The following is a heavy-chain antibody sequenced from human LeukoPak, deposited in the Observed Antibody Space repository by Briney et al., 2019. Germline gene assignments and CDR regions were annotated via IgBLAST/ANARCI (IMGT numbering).Heavy chain of an antibody. CDR2: ISAYNGNT. V-gene: IGHV1-18*01. D-gene: IGHD4-11*01. J-gene: IGHJ4*02. CDR1: GYTFTSYG. Sequence: GASVKVSCKASGYTFTSYGISWVRQAPGQGLEWMGWISAYNGNTNYAQKLQGRVTMTTDTSTSTAYRELRSLRSDDTAVYYCARVWGVTTDDFDYWGQGTLVTVSS. CDR3: ARVWGVTTDDFDY.